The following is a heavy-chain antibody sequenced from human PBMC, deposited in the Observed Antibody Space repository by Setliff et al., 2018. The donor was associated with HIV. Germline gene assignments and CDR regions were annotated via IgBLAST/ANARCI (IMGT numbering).Heavy chain of an antibody. D-gene: IGHD5-12*01. CDR3: ARAEMATIVAFDI. CDR1: GGSVGSGSYY. CDR2: IYYSGST. J-gene: IGHJ3*02. V-gene: IGHV4-61*03. Sequence: PSETLSLTCSVSGGSVGSGSYYWSWIRQPPGKGLEWIGYIYYSGSTNYNPSLKSRVTISVDTSKNHFSLKLTSVTAADTAVYYCARAEMATIVAFDIWGQGTMVT.